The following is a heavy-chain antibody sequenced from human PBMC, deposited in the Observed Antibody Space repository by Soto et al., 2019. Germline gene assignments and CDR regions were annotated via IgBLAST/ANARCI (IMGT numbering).Heavy chain of an antibody. V-gene: IGHV3-30*18. Sequence: QVQLVESGGGVVQPGRSLRLSCSASGFTFRSYGMHWVRQAPGKGLEWVAVISYDGSNKYYEDSVKGRFTISRDNSKNTLYLQMNSPRVEDTAVYYCAKDRRDYGGTSFDYWGQGTLVIVSS. CDR3: AKDRRDYGGTSFDY. J-gene: IGHJ4*02. CDR2: ISYDGSNK. D-gene: IGHD4-17*01. CDR1: GFTFRSYG.